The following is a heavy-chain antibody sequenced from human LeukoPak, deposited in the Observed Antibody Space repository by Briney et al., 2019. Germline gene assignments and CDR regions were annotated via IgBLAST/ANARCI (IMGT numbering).Heavy chain of an antibody. V-gene: IGHV1-69*13. CDR3: ARDKAPYYYDSSGYCRAFDI. CDR1: GGTFSSYA. J-gene: IGHJ3*02. CDR2: IIPIFGTA. Sequence: GASVKVSCKASGGTFSSYAISWVRQAPGQGLEWMGGIIPIFGTANYAQKFQGRVTITADESTSTAYMELSSLRSEDTAVYYCARDKAPYYYDSSGYCRAFDIWGQGTMVTVSS. D-gene: IGHD3-22*01.